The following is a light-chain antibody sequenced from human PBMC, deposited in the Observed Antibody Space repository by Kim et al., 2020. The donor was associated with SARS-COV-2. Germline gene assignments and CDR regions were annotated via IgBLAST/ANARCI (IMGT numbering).Light chain of an antibody. Sequence: GGTVTLTCGLSSGSVSTSYYPSWYQQTPGQAPRTLISSTNTRSSGVPDRFSGSILGNKAALTITGAQADDESDYYCVLYMGSGIWVFGGGTQLTVL. CDR2: STN. V-gene: IGLV8-61*01. J-gene: IGLJ3*02. CDR3: VLYMGSGIWV. CDR1: SGSVSTSYY.